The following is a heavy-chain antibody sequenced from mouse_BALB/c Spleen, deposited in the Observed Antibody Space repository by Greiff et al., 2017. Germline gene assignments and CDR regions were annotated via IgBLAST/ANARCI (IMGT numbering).Heavy chain of an antibody. Sequence: EVHLVESGGGLVHPGGSRKLSCAASGFTFSSFGMHWVRQAPEKGLEWVAYISSGSSTIYYADTVKGRFTISRDNPKNTLFLQMTSLRSEDTAMYYCARSEYGNFYAMDYWGQGTSVTVSS. CDR1: GFTFSSFG. D-gene: IGHD2-1*01. CDR3: ARSEYGNFYAMDY. CDR2: ISSGSSTI. J-gene: IGHJ4*01. V-gene: IGHV5-17*02.